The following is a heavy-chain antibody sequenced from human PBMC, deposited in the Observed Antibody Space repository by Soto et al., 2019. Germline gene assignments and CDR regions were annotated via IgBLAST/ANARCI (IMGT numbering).Heavy chain of an antibody. CDR1: GVSITSYY. V-gene: IGHV4-4*07. J-gene: IGHJ6*02. Sequence: QVQLEESGPGLVRPSETLSLTCSVSGVSITSYYWSWIRQSAGGGLEWMGRINTDGLSTYSPSFPSRLTMSLDTSMTQVSLRLISVTAADTAVYFCARVPVAVAATEDYYGLDVWGQGPTVTVSS. D-gene: IGHD2-15*01. CDR2: INTDGLS. CDR3: ARVPVAVAATEDYYGLDV.